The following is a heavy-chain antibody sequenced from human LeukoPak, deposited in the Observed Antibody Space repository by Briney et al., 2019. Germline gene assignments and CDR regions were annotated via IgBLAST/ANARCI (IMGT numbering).Heavy chain of an antibody. Sequence: SVKVSCKASGGTFSSYAISWVRQAPGQGLEWMGGIIPIFGTANYAQKFQGRVTITADKSTSTAYMELSSLRSEDTAVYYCARGDIAAAGNGFDCWGQGTLVTVSS. D-gene: IGHD6-13*01. CDR3: ARGDIAAAGNGFDC. V-gene: IGHV1-69*06. J-gene: IGHJ4*02. CDR1: GGTFSSYA. CDR2: IIPIFGTA.